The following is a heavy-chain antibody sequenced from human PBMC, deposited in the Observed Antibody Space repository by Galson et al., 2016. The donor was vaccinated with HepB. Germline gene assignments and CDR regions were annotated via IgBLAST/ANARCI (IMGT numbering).Heavy chain of an antibody. Sequence: GMHWVRQAPGTGLEWVAVISYDGSNKYYADSVKGRFTISRDNSKNTLYLQMNSLRAEDTAVYYCAKSGRYYGVDHFDYWGQGTLVTVSS. D-gene: IGHD4-17*01. V-gene: IGHV3-30*18. CDR1: G. J-gene: IGHJ4*02. CDR2: ISYDGSNK. CDR3: AKSGRYYGVDHFDY.